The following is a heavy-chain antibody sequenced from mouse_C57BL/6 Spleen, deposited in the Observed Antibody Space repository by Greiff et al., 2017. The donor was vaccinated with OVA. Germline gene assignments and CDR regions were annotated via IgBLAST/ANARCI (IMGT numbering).Heavy chain of an antibody. J-gene: IGHJ3*01. CDR3: ARQDLLRSFAY. D-gene: IGHD1-1*01. V-gene: IGHV1-54*01. CDR2: INPGSGGT. CDR1: GYAFTNYL. Sequence: QVQLQQSGAELVRPGTSVKVSCKASGYAFTNYLIEWVKQRPGQGLEWIGVINPGSGGTNYNEKFKGKATLTADKSSSTAYMQLSSLTSEVSAVYFCARQDLLRSFAYWGQGTLVTVSA.